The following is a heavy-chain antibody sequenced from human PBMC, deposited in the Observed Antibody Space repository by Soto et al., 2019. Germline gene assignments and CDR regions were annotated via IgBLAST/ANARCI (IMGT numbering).Heavy chain of an antibody. CDR2: ISYDGSNK. CDR3: AKDHGSIVAAPSYGMDV. D-gene: IGHD5-12*01. J-gene: IGHJ6*02. CDR1: GFTFSSYG. V-gene: IGHV3-30*18. Sequence: HPGGSLRLSCAASGFTFSSYGMHWVRQAPGKGLEWVAVISYDGSNKYYADSVKGRFTISRDNSKNTLYLQMNSLRAEDTAVYYCAKDHGSIVAAPSYGMDVWGQGTTVTVSS.